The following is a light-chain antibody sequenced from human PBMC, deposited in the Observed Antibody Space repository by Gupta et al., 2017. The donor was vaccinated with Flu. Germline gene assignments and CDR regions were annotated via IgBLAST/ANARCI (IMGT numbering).Light chain of an antibody. V-gene: IGLV1-44*01. CDR1: SSNIGSNT. J-gene: IGLJ1*01. CDR3: AAWDDSLNGHYV. Sequence: QSVLAQPPSASGTPGQRVTISCSGSSSNIGSNTVNWYQQVPGMAPKLLIYGNNQRPSGVPDRSSGSKSGTSASLAINGLQSEDEADYYCAAWDDSLNGHYVFGTGTKVTVL. CDR2: GNN.